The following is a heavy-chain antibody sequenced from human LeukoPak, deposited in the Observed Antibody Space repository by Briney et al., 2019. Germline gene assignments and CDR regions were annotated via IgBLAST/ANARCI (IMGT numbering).Heavy chain of an antibody. CDR3: TREGSGANSLAY. V-gene: IGHV3-74*01. CDR1: GFTFSSYW. J-gene: IGHJ4*02. CDR2: INSDGSST. Sequence: GGSLRLSCAASGFTFSSYWMHWVRQAPGKGLVWVSRINSDGSSTSYADSVKGRFTISRDNAKNTLYLQMNSLRAEDTAVYYCTREGSGANSLAYWGQGTLVTVSS. D-gene: IGHD4/OR15-4a*01.